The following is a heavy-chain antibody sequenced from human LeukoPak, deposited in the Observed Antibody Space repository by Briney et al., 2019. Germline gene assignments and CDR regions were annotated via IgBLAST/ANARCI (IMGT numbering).Heavy chain of an antibody. V-gene: IGHV3-23*01. D-gene: IGHD1-7*01. CDR3: AKDGTTRGAFYFDS. CDR1: GFTFRSYA. J-gene: IGHJ4*02. CDR2: ISGGGGST. Sequence: AGGSLRLSCAASGFTFRSYAMSWVRQSPGKGLEWVSVISGGGGSTYYADSVKGRFTISRDNSKNTLYLLMNGLRAEDTAVYYCAKDGTTRGAFYFDSWGQGTLVTVSP.